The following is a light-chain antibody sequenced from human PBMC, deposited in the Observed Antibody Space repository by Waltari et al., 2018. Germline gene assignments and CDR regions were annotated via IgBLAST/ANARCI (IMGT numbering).Light chain of an antibody. CDR3: YSTDFSGHDRV. CDR2: EDI. V-gene: IGLV3-10*01. Sequence: SYELTQPPSVSVSPGQTARITCSGDALSKKYAYWYQQKSGQAPVLVIYEDIKRPTGIPERFAGSSLGTTATLTISGAHVDDEADYYCYSTDFSGHDRVFGGGTKLTIL. J-gene: IGLJ3*02. CDR1: ALSKKY.